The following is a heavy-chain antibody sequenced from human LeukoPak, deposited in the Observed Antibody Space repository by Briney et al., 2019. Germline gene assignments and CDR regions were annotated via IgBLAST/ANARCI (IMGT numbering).Heavy chain of an antibody. CDR2: ISSSTSYI. V-gene: IGHV3-21*01. CDR3: ARVRSAAAGPLDY. CDR1: GFTFSSYS. J-gene: IGHJ4*02. D-gene: IGHD6-13*01. Sequence: GGSLRLSCAASGFTFSSYSMSWVRQAPGKGLEWVSSISSSTSYIYYADSVRGRFTISRDNAKKSLYLQMNRLRADDTAVYHCARVRSAAAGPLDYWGQGTLVTVSS.